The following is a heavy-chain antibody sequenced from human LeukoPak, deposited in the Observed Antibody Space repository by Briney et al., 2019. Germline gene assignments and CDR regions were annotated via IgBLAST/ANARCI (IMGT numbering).Heavy chain of an antibody. J-gene: IGHJ4*02. V-gene: IGHV3-72*01. Sequence: GGSLRLSCAASGFTFSDHYMDWVRQAPGKGLEWVGRTRKKTNRYTTEYAASVKGRFTISRDDSKNSLYLQMNSLKAEDTAVYYCTRVVLVGTTYSYSDYWGQGTLVTVSS. CDR3: TRVVLVGTTYSYSDY. CDR2: TRKKTNRYTT. CDR1: GFTFSDHY. D-gene: IGHD1-26*01.